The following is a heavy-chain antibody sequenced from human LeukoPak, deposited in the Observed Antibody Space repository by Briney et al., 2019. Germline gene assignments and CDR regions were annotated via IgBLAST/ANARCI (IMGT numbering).Heavy chain of an antibody. Sequence: PGGSLRLSCAASGFTLSDYGMHWVRQAPGKALEWVAFIRYDGSDKYYADSVRGRFTISRDNSKNTLYLQMNSLRVEDTAVYYCAKDRLVPGSVLDYWGQGTLVTVSS. V-gene: IGHV3-30*02. D-gene: IGHD6-19*01. CDR2: IRYDGSDK. CDR1: GFTLSDYG. CDR3: AKDRLVPGSVLDY. J-gene: IGHJ4*02.